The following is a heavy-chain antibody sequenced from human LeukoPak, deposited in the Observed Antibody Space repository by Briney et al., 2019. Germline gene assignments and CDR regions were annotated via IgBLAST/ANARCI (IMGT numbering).Heavy chain of an antibody. Sequence: SETLSLTCTVSGGSISSYYWSWIRQPPGKGLEWIGYIYYSGSTNYNPSLKSRVTISVDTSKNQFSLKLSSVTAADTAVYYCVRVNDKSIAAALDYWGQGTLVTVST. D-gene: IGHD6-13*01. V-gene: IGHV4-59*01. CDR1: GGSISSYY. CDR2: IYYSGST. CDR3: VRVNDKSIAAALDY. J-gene: IGHJ4*02.